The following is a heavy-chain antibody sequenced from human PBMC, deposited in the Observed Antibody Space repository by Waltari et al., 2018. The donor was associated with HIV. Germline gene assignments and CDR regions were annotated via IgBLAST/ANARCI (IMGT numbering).Heavy chain of an antibody. D-gene: IGHD3-10*01. CDR1: GFTFSSYA. CDR2: FGGRGGST. V-gene: IGHV3-23*01. Sequence: EVQLLESGGGLVQPGGSLRLSCAASGFTFSSYAMSWVRQAPGKGVGGVSAFGGRGGSTYCADSVKGRFTISRDNSKNTLYLQMNSLRAEDTAVYYCAKSQGSGTYYYGMDVWGQGTTVTVSS. CDR3: AKSQGSGTYYYGMDV. J-gene: IGHJ6*02.